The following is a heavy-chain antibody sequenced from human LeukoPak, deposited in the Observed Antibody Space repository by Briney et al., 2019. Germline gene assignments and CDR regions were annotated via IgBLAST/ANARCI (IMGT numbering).Heavy chain of an antibody. CDR3: AKHITPNYFDY. J-gene: IGHJ4*02. D-gene: IGHD3-10*01. V-gene: IGHV4-59*08. CDR1: GGSISSYY. Sequence: SETLSLTCTVSGGSISSYYWSWIRQPPGKGLEWIGYIYDSGSTNYNPSLKSRVAFSVDTSKNQFSLKLRSVTAADTAVYYCAKHITPNYFDYGGQGNMVTVSS. CDR2: IYDSGST.